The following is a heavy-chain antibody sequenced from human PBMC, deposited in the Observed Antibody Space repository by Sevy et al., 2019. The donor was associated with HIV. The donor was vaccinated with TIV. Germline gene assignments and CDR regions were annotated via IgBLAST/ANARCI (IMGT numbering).Heavy chain of an antibody. D-gene: IGHD3-22*01. V-gene: IGHV1-69*13. Sequence: ASVKVSCKASGSTFTSYGLSWVRQAPGQGLEWVGTYTPIFGTTNYAQRFQGRVTIAADESTSTAYMELSSLRSEDTAVYFCAGLYRDGSAVQAFDIWGQGTMVTVSS. CDR3: AGLYRDGSAVQAFDI. CDR1: GSTFTSYG. CDR2: YTPIFGTT. J-gene: IGHJ3*02.